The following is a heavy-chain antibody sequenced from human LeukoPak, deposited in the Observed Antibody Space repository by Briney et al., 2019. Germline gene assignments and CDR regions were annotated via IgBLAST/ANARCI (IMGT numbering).Heavy chain of an antibody. V-gene: IGHV3-13*04. CDR2: IGSAGDT. CDR1: GFTFSSND. D-gene: IGHD5-18*01. J-gene: IGHJ4*02. Sequence: GGSLRLSCAASGFTFSSNDMHWVRQATGKGLEWVSAIGSAGDTFYPDSVKGRFTISRENAKNSLYLQMNSLRAGDTAVYYCARAKVRFGYTYGYDYWGQGTLVTVSS. CDR3: ARAKVRFGYTYGYDY.